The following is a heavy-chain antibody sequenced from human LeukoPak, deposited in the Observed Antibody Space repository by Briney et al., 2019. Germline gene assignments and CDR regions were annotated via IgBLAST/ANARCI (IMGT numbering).Heavy chain of an antibody. CDR1: GFTFSSYG. CDR2: IWYDGSNK. CDR3: ARVGPRYDSSGYYFYFDY. D-gene: IGHD3-22*01. Sequence: PGGSLRLSCAASGFTFSSYGMHWVRQAPGKGLEWVTVIWYDGSNKYYADSVKGRFTISRDNSNNTLYLQMHSLRAEDTAVYYCARVGPRYDSSGYYFYFDYWGQGTLVTVSS. J-gene: IGHJ4*02. V-gene: IGHV3-33*01.